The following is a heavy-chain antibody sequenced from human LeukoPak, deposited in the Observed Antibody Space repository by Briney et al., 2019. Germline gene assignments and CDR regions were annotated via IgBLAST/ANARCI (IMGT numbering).Heavy chain of an antibody. CDR3: AKSSWSRGWYYYGMDV. Sequence: GGSLRLSCAASGFTFDDYAMHWVRQAPGKGLEWVSGISWSSGSIGYADSVKGRFTISRGNAKNSLYLQMNSLRAEGTALYYCAKSSWSRGWYYYGMDVWGQGTTVTVSS. D-gene: IGHD6-13*01. CDR2: ISWSSGSI. J-gene: IGHJ6*02. V-gene: IGHV3-9*01. CDR1: GFTFDDYA.